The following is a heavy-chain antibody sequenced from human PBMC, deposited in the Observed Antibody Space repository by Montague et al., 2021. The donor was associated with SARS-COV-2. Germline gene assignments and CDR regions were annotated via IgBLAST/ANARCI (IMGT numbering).Heavy chain of an antibody. CDR2: IYSTGSS. J-gene: IGHJ4*02. Sequence: SETLSLTCTVSGGSISSGGYYWSWIRQHPGKGLEWIGYIYSTGSSDYNPSLESRVTMSIDMSKNQFSLNLTSVTAADTAVYYCARRGGWPYFDFWSQGTLVTVSS. CDR1: GGSISSGGYY. D-gene: IGHD6-19*01. V-gene: IGHV4-61*08. CDR3: ARRGGWPYFDF.